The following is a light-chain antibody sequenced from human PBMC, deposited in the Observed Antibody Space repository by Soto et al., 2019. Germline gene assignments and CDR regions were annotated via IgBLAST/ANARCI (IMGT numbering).Light chain of an antibody. V-gene: IGLV2-8*01. J-gene: IGLJ3*02. CDR2: EVS. CDR3: SSYAGSNNWV. Sequence: QSVLTQPPSASGSPGQSVTISCTGSSSDVGAYNYVSWYQQHPGKAPKLMIHEVSKRPSGVPDRLSGSKSGNTASLTVSGLQADDEADYYCSSYAGSNNWVFGGGTQLTVL. CDR1: SSDVGAYNY.